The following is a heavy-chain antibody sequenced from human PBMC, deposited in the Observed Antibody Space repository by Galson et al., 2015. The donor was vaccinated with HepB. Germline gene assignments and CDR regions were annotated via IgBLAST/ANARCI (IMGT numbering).Heavy chain of an antibody. CDR3: AKDLESDDDWYLDL. D-gene: IGHD3-3*01. V-gene: IGHV3-23*01. CDR2: IRDNGGTT. J-gene: IGHJ2*01. CDR1: GFTFSSYS. Sequence: SLRLSCAASGFTFSSYSMNWVRQAPGKGLEWVSAIRDNGGTTYYADSVKGRFTISRDSSRTTVYLQMNSLRAEDTALYYCAKDLESDDDWYLDLWGRGTLVTVSS.